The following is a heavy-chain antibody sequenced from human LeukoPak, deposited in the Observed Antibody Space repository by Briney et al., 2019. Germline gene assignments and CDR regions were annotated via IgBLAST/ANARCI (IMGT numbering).Heavy chain of an antibody. Sequence: GGSLRPSCAASGFTFSDYYMSWIRQAPGKGLEWVSYISSSGSTIYYADSVKGRFTISRDNSKNTLYLQMNSLRAEDTAVYYCAKAGGIAAAGSYHYWGQGTLVTVSS. CDR1: GFTFSDYY. CDR3: AKAGGIAAAGSYHY. CDR2: ISSSGSTI. D-gene: IGHD6-13*01. J-gene: IGHJ4*02. V-gene: IGHV3-11*01.